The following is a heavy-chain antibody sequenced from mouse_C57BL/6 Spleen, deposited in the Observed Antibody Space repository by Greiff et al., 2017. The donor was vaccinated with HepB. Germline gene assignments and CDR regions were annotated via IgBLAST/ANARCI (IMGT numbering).Heavy chain of an antibody. CDR2: IDPETGGT. CDR3: TRDGKVYGNYGFAY. V-gene: IGHV1-15*01. J-gene: IGHJ3*01. CDR1: GYTFTDYE. D-gene: IGHD2-1*01. Sequence: VQLQQSGAELVRPGASVTLSCKASGYTFTDYEMHWVKQTPVHGLEWIGAIDPETGGTAYNQKFKGKAILTADKSSSTAYMELRSLTSEDSAVYYCTRDGKVYGNYGFAYWGQGTLVTVSA.